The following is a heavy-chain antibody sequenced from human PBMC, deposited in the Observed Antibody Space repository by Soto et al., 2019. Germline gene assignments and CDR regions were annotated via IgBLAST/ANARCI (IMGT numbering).Heavy chain of an antibody. Sequence: QVQLVQSGAEVKNPGSSVRVSCMTSGFTFNVYGIHWVRQAPGRGLEWMGGLIPIYDEPNYAQKFQGRVTITADKSTATVYLELNSLRSEDTAVYFCARVRDPHLDHYGLDVWGQGTTVTVSS. CDR2: LIPIYDEP. J-gene: IGHJ6*02. V-gene: IGHV1-69*06. CDR3: ARVRDPHLDHYGLDV. CDR1: GFTFNVYG.